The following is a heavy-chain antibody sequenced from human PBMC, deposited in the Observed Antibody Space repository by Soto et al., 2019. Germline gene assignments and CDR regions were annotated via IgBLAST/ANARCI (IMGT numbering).Heavy chain of an antibody. CDR2: IWYDGSNK. D-gene: IGHD6-19*01. J-gene: IGHJ3*02. Sequence: QVQLVESGGGVVQPGRSLRLSCAASGFTFSSYGMHWVRQAPGKGLEWVAVIWYDGSNKYYADSVKGRFTISRDNSKNTLYLQMNSLRAEDTAVYYCARDREQWLVLGGFDIWGQGTMVTVSS. V-gene: IGHV3-33*01. CDR3: ARDREQWLVLGGFDI. CDR1: GFTFSSYG.